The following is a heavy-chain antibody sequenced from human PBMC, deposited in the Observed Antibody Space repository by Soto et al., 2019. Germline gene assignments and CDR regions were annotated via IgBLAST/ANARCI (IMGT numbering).Heavy chain of an antibody. CDR1: GFAFSSCG. Sequence: QVQLVESGGGVVQPGRSLRLSCAASGFAFSSCGMHWVRQAPGKGLEWVAVIWYDGSNKYYADSVKGRFTISRDNSKNTLYLQMMSRRAADTAVYYCARDRGYCGWGVDYWGQGTLVTVSS. CDR2: IWYDGSNK. D-gene: IGHD3-10*01. CDR3: ARDRGYCGWGVDY. J-gene: IGHJ4*02. V-gene: IGHV3-33*01.